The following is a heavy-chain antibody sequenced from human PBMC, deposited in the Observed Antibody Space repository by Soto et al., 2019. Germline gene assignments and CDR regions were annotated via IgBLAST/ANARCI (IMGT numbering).Heavy chain of an antibody. CDR1: GGSISSYY. Sequence: SETLSLTCTVSGGSISSYYWSWIRQPPGKGLEWIGYIYYSGSTNYNPSLKSRVTISVDTSKNQFSLKLSSVTAADTAVYYCAMGGVATMEYYYYMDVWGKGTTVTVSS. CDR3: AMGGVATMEYYYYMDV. D-gene: IGHD5-12*01. V-gene: IGHV4-59*01. J-gene: IGHJ6*03. CDR2: IYYSGST.